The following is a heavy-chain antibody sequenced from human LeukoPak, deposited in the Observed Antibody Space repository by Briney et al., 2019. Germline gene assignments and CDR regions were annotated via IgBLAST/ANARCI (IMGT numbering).Heavy chain of an antibody. CDR1: GGSISSYY. Sequence: SETLPLTCTVSGGSISSYYWSWIRQPPGKGLEWIGRIYTSGSTNYNPSLKSRVTISVDTSKNQFSLKLSSVTAADTAVYYCARGITIFGVVTAFDYWGQGTLVTVSS. V-gene: IGHV4-4*08. CDR2: IYTSGST. D-gene: IGHD3-3*01. CDR3: ARGITIFGVVTAFDY. J-gene: IGHJ4*02.